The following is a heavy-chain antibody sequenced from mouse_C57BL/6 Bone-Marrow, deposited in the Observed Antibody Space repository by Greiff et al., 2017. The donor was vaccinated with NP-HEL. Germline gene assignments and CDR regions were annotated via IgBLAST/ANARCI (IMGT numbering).Heavy chain of an antibody. V-gene: IGHV1-18*01. J-gene: IGHJ3*01. CDR1: GYTFTDYN. D-gene: IGHD4-1*01. CDR2: INPNNSGT. CDR3: ARSDWAGAY. Sequence: VQLQQSGPELVKPGASVKIPCKASGYTFTDYNMDWVKQSHGKSLEWIGDINPNNSGTIYNQKFKGKATLTVDKSSSTAYMELRSLTSEDTAVYYCARSDWAGAYWGQGTLVTVSA.